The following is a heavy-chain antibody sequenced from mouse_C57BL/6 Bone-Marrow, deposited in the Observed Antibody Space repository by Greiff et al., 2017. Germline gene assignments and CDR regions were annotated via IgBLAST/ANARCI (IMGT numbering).Heavy chain of an antibody. V-gene: IGHV1-64*01. CDR1: GYTFTSYW. CDR3: ARRPLIYYGRTYWYFDV. Sequence: VQLQQPGAELVKPGASVKLSCKASGYTFTSYWMHWVKQRPGQGLEWIGMIHPNSGSTNYNEKFKSKATLTVDKSSSTAYMQLSSLTSEDSAVYYCARRPLIYYGRTYWYFDVWGTGTTVTVSS. CDR2: IHPNSGST. J-gene: IGHJ1*03. D-gene: IGHD1-1*01.